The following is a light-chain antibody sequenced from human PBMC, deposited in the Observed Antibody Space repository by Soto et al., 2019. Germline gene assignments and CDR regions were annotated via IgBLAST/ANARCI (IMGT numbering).Light chain of an antibody. CDR1: NSNIGSNA. V-gene: IGLV1-44*01. CDR3: AAWDDRLNGVV. CDR2: SNN. J-gene: IGLJ2*01. Sequence: QSVLTQPPSASGTPGQRVTISCSGSNSNIGSNAVNWYLQLPGTAPKVFIYSNNQRPSGVPDRFSGSKSVTSASLAISGLQSDDEADYYCAAWDDRLNGVVFGGGTKLTVL.